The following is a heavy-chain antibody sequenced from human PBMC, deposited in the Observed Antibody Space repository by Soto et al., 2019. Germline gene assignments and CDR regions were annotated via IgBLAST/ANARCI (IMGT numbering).Heavy chain of an antibody. CDR3: ARDLGYCSGGSCWGAFDI. J-gene: IGHJ3*02. CDR1: GFTFSDYY. Sequence: GGSLRLSCAASGFTFSDYYMSWIRQAPGKGLEWVSYISSSGSTIYYADSVKGRFTISRDNAKNSLYLQMNSLRAEDTAVYYCARDLGYCSGGSCWGAFDIWGQGTMVTVSS. CDR2: ISSSGSTI. D-gene: IGHD2-15*01. V-gene: IGHV3-11*01.